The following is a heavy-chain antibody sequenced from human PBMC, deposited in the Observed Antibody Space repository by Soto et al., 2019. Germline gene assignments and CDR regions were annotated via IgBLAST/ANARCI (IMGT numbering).Heavy chain of an antibody. J-gene: IGHJ4*02. CDR1: GGTFSSYT. D-gene: IGHD3-10*01. Sequence: QVQLVQSGAEVKKPGSSVKVSCKASGGTFSSYTISWVRQAPGQGLEWMGRIIPILGIANYAQKFQGRVTITADKSTSTAYMELSSLRSEDTAVYYCARAGGPKGSGSYYKLDYWGQGTLVTVSS. CDR3: ARAGGPKGSGSYYKLDY. CDR2: IIPILGIA. V-gene: IGHV1-69*02.